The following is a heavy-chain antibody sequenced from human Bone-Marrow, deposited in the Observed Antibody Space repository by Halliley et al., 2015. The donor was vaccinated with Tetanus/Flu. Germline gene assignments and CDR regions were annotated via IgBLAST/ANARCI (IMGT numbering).Heavy chain of an antibody. J-gene: IGHJ4*02. D-gene: IGHD1-20*01. Sequence: KGLGWVSVFYSGGSTAYADSVKGRFTISRDSSKNTVYLQMNSLRTEDTAVYYCASPNRITGTDNWGQGTLVTVSS. CDR2: FYSGGST. CDR3: ASPNRITGTDN. V-gene: IGHV3-53*05.